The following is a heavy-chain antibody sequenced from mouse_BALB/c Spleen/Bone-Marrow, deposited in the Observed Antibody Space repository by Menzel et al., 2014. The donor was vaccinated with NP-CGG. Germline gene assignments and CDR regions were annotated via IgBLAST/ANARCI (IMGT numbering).Heavy chain of an antibody. D-gene: IGHD4-1*01. CDR2: IDPANGNT. CDR3: ARWEYYAMDY. CDR1: GFNIKDTY. V-gene: IGHV14-3*02. J-gene: IGHJ4*01. Sequence: EVMLEESGAELVKPGASVKLSCTASGFNIKDTYMHWVKQRPEQGLEWIGRIDPANGNTNYDPKFQGKATLTADTSSNTVYLQLSSLTSEDAAFYYCARWEYYAMDYWGQGTSVTVSS.